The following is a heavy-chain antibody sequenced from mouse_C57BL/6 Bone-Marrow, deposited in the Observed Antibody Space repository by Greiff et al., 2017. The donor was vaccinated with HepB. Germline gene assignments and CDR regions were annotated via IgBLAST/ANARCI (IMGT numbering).Heavy chain of an antibody. CDR2: IYPRSGNT. D-gene: IGHD1-1*01. CDR1: GYTFTSYG. J-gene: IGHJ4*01. CDR3: AKSTTVVARNYAMDY. Sequence: VHLVESGAELARPGASVKLSCKASGYTFTSYGISWVKQRTGQGLEWIGEIYPRSGNTYYTEKFKGKATLTADKSSSTAYMELRILTYEASAVYFCAKSTTVVARNYAMDYWGQGTSVTVSS. V-gene: IGHV1-81*01.